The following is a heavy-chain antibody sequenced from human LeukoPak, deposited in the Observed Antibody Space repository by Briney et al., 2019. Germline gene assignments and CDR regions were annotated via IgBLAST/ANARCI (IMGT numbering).Heavy chain of an antibody. V-gene: IGHV3-30*02. J-gene: IGHJ4*02. D-gene: IGHD6-13*01. CDR2: IRYHGSDK. Sequence: GVSLRLSCVASGFDFSNCGMHWVRQAPGKGLEWVAFIRYHGSDKYYADSVRGRFTISRDNSENMLYLQMSSLRVEDTAVYYCTKSPGSWKFDGWGQGTLVTVSS. CDR1: GFDFSNCG. CDR3: TKSPGSWKFDG.